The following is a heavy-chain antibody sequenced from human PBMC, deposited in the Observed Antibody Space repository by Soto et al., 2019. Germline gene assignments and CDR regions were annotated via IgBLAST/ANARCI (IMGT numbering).Heavy chain of an antibody. Sequence: LSLTCTVSGGSISGYYWSWIRQPPGKGLEYIGYIYYSGSTNYNPSPKSRVTISVDTSKNQFSLKLTSVTAADTAIYYCARGKDIILMTMDVWGQGTTVTVSS. CDR3: ARGKDIILMTMDV. CDR2: IYYSGST. D-gene: IGHD2-8*01. J-gene: IGHJ6*02. CDR1: GGSISGYY. V-gene: IGHV4-59*01.